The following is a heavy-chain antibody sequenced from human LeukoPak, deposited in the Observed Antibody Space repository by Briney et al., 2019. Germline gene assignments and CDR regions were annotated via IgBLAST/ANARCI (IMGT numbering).Heavy chain of an antibody. D-gene: IGHD3-10*01. CDR3: ARDIRGLGSCSDS. CDR2: ISGRGVST. J-gene: IGHJ4*02. CDR1: GFTFSNYA. Sequence: PGGSLRLSCAVSGFTFSNYAMSWVRQAPGKGLEWVSAISGRGVSTYYADSVKGRFTISRDNSKNSLYLQMNSLRAEDTAVYYCARDIRGLGSCSDSCGQRTLVTVSS. V-gene: IGHV3-23*01.